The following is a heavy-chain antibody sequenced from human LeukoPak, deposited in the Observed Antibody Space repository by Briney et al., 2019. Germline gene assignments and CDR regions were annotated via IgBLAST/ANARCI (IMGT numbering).Heavy chain of an antibody. CDR3: ARGGIIAARRSWFDP. D-gene: IGHD6-6*01. Sequence: KASETLSLTCAVYGGSFSGYYWSWIRQPPGKGLEWIGEINHSGSTNYNPSLKSRVTISVDTSKNQFSLKLSSVTAADTAVYYCARGGIIAARRSWFDPWGQGTLVTVSS. CDR1: GGSFSGYY. J-gene: IGHJ5*02. V-gene: IGHV4-34*01. CDR2: INHSGST.